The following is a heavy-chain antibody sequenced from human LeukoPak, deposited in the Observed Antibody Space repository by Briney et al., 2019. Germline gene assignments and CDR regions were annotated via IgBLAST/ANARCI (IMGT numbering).Heavy chain of an antibody. CDR2: INPNSGGT. J-gene: IGHJ4*02. V-gene: IGHV1-2*06. D-gene: IGHD2-2*01. Sequence: ASVTVSCKASGYTFTGYYMHWVQQAPGQGLEWMGRINPNSGGTNYAQKFQGRVTMTRDTSISTAYMELSRLRSDDTAVYYCARGPDIVVVPAGDFDYWGQGTLVTVSS. CDR1: GYTFTGYY. CDR3: ARGPDIVVVPAGDFDY.